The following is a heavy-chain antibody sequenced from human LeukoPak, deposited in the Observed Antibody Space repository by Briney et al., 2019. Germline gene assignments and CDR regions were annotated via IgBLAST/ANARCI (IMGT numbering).Heavy chain of an antibody. D-gene: IGHD5-18*01. Sequence: GGSLRLSCAASGFTFSSYWMHWVRQAPGKGLVWVSRINSDGSSTIYADSVKGRFTISRDNAKNTLYLQMNSLRAEDTAVYYCARATYSYGPYYFDYWGQGTLVTVSS. CDR1: GFTFSSYW. V-gene: IGHV3-74*01. CDR2: INSDGSST. J-gene: IGHJ4*02. CDR3: ARATYSYGPYYFDY.